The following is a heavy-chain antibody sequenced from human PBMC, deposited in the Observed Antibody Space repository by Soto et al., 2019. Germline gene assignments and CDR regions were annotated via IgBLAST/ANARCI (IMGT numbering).Heavy chain of an antibody. CDR2: IFSNDEK. J-gene: IGHJ4*02. D-gene: IGHD3-3*01. Sequence: SGPTLVNPTETLTLTCTVSGFSPSNARMGVSWIRQPPGKALEWLAHIFSNDEKSYSTSLKSRLTISKDTSKSQVVLTMTNMDPVDTATYYCARSHLMYYDFWSGYSHVFDYWGQGTLVTVSS. CDR1: GFSPSNARMG. V-gene: IGHV2-26*01. CDR3: ARSHLMYYDFWSGYSHVFDY.